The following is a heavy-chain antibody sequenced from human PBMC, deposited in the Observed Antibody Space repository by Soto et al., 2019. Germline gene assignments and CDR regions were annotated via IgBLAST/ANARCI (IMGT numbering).Heavy chain of an antibody. J-gene: IGHJ4*02. Sequence: PGGSLRLSCAVSGFTFSSYEMNWVRQAPGKGLEWVSYISSSGSTMYYADSVKGRFTISRDNAKSSLYLQMNSLRAEDTAVYYCATSRTFDYWGQGTLVTVSS. V-gene: IGHV3-48*03. CDR3: ATSRTFDY. CDR2: ISSSGSTM. D-gene: IGHD6-13*01. CDR1: GFTFSSYE.